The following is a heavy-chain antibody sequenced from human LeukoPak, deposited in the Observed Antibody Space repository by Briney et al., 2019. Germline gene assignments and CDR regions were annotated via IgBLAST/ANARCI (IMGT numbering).Heavy chain of an antibody. Sequence: GESLKTSCKGSGYTFTTYWIGWVRQMPGKGLEWMGIIYPGDSDPRYSPSFEGQVTISADTSISTAYLQWSSLKASDSAIYYCVRHGLGSSWFGFDYWGQGTLVTVSS. D-gene: IGHD6-13*01. J-gene: IGHJ4*02. CDR2: IYPGDSDP. CDR3: VRHGLGSSWFGFDY. CDR1: GYTFTTYW. V-gene: IGHV5-51*01.